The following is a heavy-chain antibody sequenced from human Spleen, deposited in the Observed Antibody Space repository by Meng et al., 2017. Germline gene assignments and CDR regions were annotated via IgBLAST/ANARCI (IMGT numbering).Heavy chain of an antibody. D-gene: IGHD6-19*01. V-gene: IGHV1-2*06. CDR1: GYTFTSYY. Sequence: VQLVQSGAGVKKPGAAVKVSCKASGYTFTSYYMHWVRQAPGQGLEWMGRINPNSDDTNYAQKFQGRVTMTRDTSISTAYMELSRLRSDDTAVYYCVRASPYSSGWNLGDWGQGTLVTVSS. CDR2: INPNSDDT. CDR3: VRASPYSSGWNLGD. J-gene: IGHJ4*02.